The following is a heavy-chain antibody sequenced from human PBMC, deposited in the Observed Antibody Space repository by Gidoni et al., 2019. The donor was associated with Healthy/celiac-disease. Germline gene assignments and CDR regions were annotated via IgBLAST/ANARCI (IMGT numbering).Heavy chain of an antibody. CDR3: ARDRGGDYGDDINWFDP. J-gene: IGHJ5*02. Sequence: CAASGFTFSSYSMNWVRQAPGKGLEWVSYISSSSSTIYYADSVKGRFTISRDNAKNSLYLQMNSLRDEDTAVYYCARDRGGDYGDDINWFDPWGQGTLVTVSS. CDR1: GFTFSSYS. D-gene: IGHD4-17*01. V-gene: IGHV3-48*02. CDR2: ISSSSSTI.